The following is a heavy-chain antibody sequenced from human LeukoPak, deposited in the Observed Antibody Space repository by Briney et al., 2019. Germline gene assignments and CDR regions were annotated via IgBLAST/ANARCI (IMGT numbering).Heavy chain of an antibody. J-gene: IGHJ4*02. CDR1: GSILRSHW. Sequence: QPGGSLRLSCAASGSILRSHWMNWVRQAPGKGLEWVANMKEDGTQTYYLESVRGRFTISRDYAKDSLYLQMDSLGVEDTAVYYCVAKRRIHPNYSDYWGQGTLVTVSS. CDR3: VAKRRIHPNYSDY. CDR2: MKEDGTQT. V-gene: IGHV3-7*01.